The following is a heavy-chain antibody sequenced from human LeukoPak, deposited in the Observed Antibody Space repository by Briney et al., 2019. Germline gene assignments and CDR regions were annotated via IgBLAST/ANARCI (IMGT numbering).Heavy chain of an antibody. D-gene: IGHD6-6*01. CDR3: ARDRAAARRYYGMDV. CDR1: GGSISSYY. V-gene: IGHV4-59*01. J-gene: IGHJ6*02. Sequence: SETLSLTCTVSGGSISSYYWSWIRQPPGKGLEWTGCIYYSGSTNYNPSLKSRVTISVDTSKNQFSLKLSSVTAADTAVYYCARDRAAARRYYGMDVRGQGTTVTVSS. CDR2: IYYSGST.